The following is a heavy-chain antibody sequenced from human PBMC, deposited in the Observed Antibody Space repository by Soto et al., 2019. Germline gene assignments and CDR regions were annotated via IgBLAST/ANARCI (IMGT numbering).Heavy chain of an antibody. D-gene: IGHD3-10*01. CDR2: IIPIFGTA. Sequence: QVQLVQSGAEVKKPGSSVKVSCKASGGTFSSYAISWVRQAPGQGLEWMGGIIPIFGTANYAQKFQGRVTITADEATSTAYRELSSLRSEDTAVYYCAREKTMVRGVIRWFDPWGQGTLVTVSS. V-gene: IGHV1-69*01. CDR3: AREKTMVRGVIRWFDP. J-gene: IGHJ5*02. CDR1: GGTFSSYA.